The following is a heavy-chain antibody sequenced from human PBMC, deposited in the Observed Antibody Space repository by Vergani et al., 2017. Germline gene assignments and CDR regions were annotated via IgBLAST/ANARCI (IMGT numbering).Heavy chain of an antibody. J-gene: IGHJ4*02. V-gene: IGHV3-66*02. Sequence: EVQLVESGGGLVQPGGSLRLSCAASGFTFSSYAMSWVRQAPGKGLEWVSAIYSGGSTYYADSVKGRFTISRDNSKNTLYLQMNSLRAEDTAVYYCARGDSSGWYQTYWGQGTLVTVSS. D-gene: IGHD6-19*01. CDR3: ARGDSSGWYQTY. CDR1: GFTFSSYA. CDR2: IYSGGST.